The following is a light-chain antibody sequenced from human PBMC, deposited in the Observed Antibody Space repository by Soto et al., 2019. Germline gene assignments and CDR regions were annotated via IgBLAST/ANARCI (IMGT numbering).Light chain of an antibody. V-gene: IGKV3-11*01. CDR1: QSVSSY. CDR2: DAS. CDR3: QQRSNCPIT. Sequence: EIVLTQSPATLSLSPGERATLSCRASQSVSSYLAWYQQKPGQAPRLLIYDASNRATGIPARFSGSGSGTDFTLTISSLEPEDFAVYYCQQRSNCPITFGQGTGLEI. J-gene: IGKJ5*01.